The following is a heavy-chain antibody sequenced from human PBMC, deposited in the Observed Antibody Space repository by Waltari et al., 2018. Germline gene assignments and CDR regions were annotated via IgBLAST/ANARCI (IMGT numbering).Heavy chain of an antibody. CDR2: IRPGGTDK. V-gene: IGHV3-7*04. D-gene: IGHD5-12*01. CDR3: ARAPLATIVGNYFDS. J-gene: IGHJ4*02. Sequence: EVKMVESGGALVQPGGSLRLSCIASGFSFGSYWMTWVRQAPGKGLEWLANIRPGGTDKYYLGSMEGRFTISRDNAKSSLYLQMDSLTADDTAFYYCARAPLATIVGNYFDSWGQGALVTVS. CDR1: GFSFGSYW.